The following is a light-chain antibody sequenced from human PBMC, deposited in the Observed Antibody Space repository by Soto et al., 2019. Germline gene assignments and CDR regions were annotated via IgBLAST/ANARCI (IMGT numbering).Light chain of an antibody. J-gene: IGLJ1*01. Sequence: QSALTQPASVSGSPGQSITISCTGTSSDVGGYNYVSWYQQHPGKAPKLIMFEVSNRPSGVPDRFSGSKSGSSASLTISGLQAEDEADYYCSLYISGSTYVFGTGTKLTVL. V-gene: IGLV2-14*01. CDR1: SSDVGGYNY. CDR3: SLYISGSTYV. CDR2: EVS.